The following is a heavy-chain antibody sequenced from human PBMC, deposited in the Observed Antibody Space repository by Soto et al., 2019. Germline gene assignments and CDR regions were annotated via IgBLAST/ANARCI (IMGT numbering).Heavy chain of an antibody. J-gene: IGHJ4*02. CDR3: ARRSGVYFDY. Sequence: TSETLSLTCTVSGGSISSYYWSWIRQPPGKGLEWIGYIYYSGSTNYNPSLKSRVTISVDTSKNQFSLKLSSVTAAVTAVYYCARRSGVYFDYWGQGTLVTVSS. CDR1: GGSISSYY. CDR2: IYYSGST. V-gene: IGHV4-59*08. D-gene: IGHD2-8*01.